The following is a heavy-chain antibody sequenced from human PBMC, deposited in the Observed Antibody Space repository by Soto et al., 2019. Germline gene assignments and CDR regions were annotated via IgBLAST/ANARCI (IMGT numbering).Heavy chain of an antibody. J-gene: IGHJ6*02. D-gene: IGHD3-3*01. Sequence: GASVKVSCKASGYTFTSYYMHWVRQAPGQGLEWMGIINPSGGSTSYAQKFQGRVTMTRDTSTSTVYMELSSLRSEDTAVYYCARARPLMVYDFWSGYYTPYYYYGMDVWGQGTTVTVSS. CDR3: ARARPLMVYDFWSGYYTPYYYYGMDV. V-gene: IGHV1-46*01. CDR2: INPSGGST. CDR1: GYTFTSYY.